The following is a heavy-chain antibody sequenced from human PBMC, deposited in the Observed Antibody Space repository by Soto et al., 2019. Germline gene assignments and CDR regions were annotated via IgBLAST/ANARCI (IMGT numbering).Heavy chain of an antibody. CDR3: AKDRLAYFDWLSQDY. V-gene: IGHV3-30*18. J-gene: IGHJ4*02. CDR1: GFTFSSYG. D-gene: IGHD3-9*01. Sequence: PGGSLRLSCAASGFTFSSYGMHWVRQAPGKGLEWVAVISYDGSNKYYADSVKGRFTISRDNSKNTLYLQMNSLRAEDTAVYYCAKDRLAYFDWLSQDYWGQGTLVTVSS. CDR2: ISYDGSNK.